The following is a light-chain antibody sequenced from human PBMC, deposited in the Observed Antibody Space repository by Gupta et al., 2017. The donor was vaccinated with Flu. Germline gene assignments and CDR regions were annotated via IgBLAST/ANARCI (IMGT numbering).Light chain of an antibody. Sequence: SVTISCTGTSADIGDADSVAWYQQNPDKAHRLMIFDVRRRPAGVADRFSGSKAGNTASLTISGLQADDEAYYYCSGYTRVTTWLFGGGTKLTV. J-gene: IGLJ2*01. V-gene: IGLV2-14*03. CDR2: DVR. CDR1: SADIGDADS. CDR3: SGYTRVTTWL.